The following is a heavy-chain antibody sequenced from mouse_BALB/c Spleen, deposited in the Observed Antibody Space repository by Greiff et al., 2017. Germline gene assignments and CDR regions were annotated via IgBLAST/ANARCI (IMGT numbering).Heavy chain of an antibody. CDR3: ARGGYYRGYYAMDY. CDR1: GFTFSSYG. Sequence: DVMLVESGGGLVQPGGSLKLSCAGSGFTFSSYGMSWVRQTPDKRLELVATINSNGGSTYYPDSVKGRFTISRDNAKNTLYLQMSSLKSEDTAMYYCARGGYYRGYYAMDYWGQGTSVTVSS. V-gene: IGHV5-6-3*01. J-gene: IGHJ4*01. CDR2: INSNGGST. D-gene: IGHD1-1*01.